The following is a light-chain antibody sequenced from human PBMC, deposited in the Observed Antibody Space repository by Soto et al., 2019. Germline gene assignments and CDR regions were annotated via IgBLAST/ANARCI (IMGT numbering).Light chain of an antibody. CDR2: DAS. CDR1: QSISTY. J-gene: IGKJ4*01. CDR3: HQRSSWPLT. V-gene: IGKV3-11*01. Sequence: EIVLTQSPATLSSSPGERATLSCRASQSISTYLAWYQQKPGQPPRLLIYDASHRATGIPARFGGSGSGTDFTLTISNLEPEDFAVYYCHQRSSWPLTFGGGTKVDIK.